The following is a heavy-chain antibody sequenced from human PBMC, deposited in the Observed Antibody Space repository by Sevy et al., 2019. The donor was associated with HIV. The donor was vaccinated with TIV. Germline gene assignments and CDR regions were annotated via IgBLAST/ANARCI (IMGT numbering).Heavy chain of an antibody. V-gene: IGHV3-11*01. CDR2: ISGSDYTI. D-gene: IGHD4-17*01. Sequence: GGSLRLSCAASGFTFSDYYMSWIRQAPGKGLEWISYISGSDYTIYYADSVKGRFTISRDNAKNSLYPQMNSLRAEDTAVYYCARDHVKDGDLGDYYYFAMDVWGQGTTVTVSS. J-gene: IGHJ6*02. CDR1: GFTFSDYY. CDR3: ARDHVKDGDLGDYYYFAMDV.